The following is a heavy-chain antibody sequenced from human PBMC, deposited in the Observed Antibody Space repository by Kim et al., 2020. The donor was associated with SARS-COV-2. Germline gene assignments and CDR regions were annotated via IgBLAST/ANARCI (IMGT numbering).Heavy chain of an antibody. CDR3: TGLSYSSSWAGDY. J-gene: IGHJ4*02. CDR2: IRSKAYGGTT. D-gene: IGHD6-13*01. V-gene: IGHV3-49*03. CDR1: GFTFGDYA. Sequence: GGSLRLSCTASGFTFGDYAMSWFRQAPGKGLEWVGFIRSKAYGGTTEYAASVKGRFTISRDDSKSIAYLQMNSLKTEDTAVYYCTGLSYSSSWAGDYWGQGTLVTVSS.